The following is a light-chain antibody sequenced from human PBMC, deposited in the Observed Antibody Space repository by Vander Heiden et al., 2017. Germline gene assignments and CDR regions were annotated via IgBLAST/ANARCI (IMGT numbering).Light chain of an antibody. CDR1: QSISSY. V-gene: IGKV1-39*01. Sequence: DIHMSQSPSSLSASVGDRVTITCRASQSISSYLNWYQQKPGKAPKLLIYAASSLQSGIPSRFSGSGSGTDFTLTISRLQPEDFATYYCQQSDSAPHTFGQGTKVEIK. CDR2: AAS. J-gene: IGKJ2*01. CDR3: QQSDSAPHT.